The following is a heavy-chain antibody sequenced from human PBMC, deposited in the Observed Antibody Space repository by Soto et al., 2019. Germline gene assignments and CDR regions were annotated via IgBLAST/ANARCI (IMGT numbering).Heavy chain of an antibody. CDR2: IKQDGSEK. Sequence: GGSLRLSCAASGFTFSSYWMSWVRQAPGKGLEWVANIKQDGSEKYYVDSVKGRFTISRDNAKNSLYLQMNSLRAEDTAVYYCARVVGTTQSYYFDYWGQGTLVTVSS. J-gene: IGHJ4*02. CDR1: GFTFSSYW. V-gene: IGHV3-7*01. D-gene: IGHD1-7*01. CDR3: ARVVGTTQSYYFDY.